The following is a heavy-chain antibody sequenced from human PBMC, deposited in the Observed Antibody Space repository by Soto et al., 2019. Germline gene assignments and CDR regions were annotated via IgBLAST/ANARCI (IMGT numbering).Heavy chain of an antibody. CDR3: ASLVRGVISYYFDY. J-gene: IGHJ4*02. CDR2: IYHSGST. CDR1: GGSISSSNW. V-gene: IGHV4-4*02. Sequence: SETLPLTRAVSGGSISSSNWWSWVRQPPGKGLEWIGEIYHSGSTNYNPSLKSRVTISVDKSKNQFSLKLSSVTAADTAVYYCASLVRGVISYYFDYWGQGTLVTVSS. D-gene: IGHD3-10*01.